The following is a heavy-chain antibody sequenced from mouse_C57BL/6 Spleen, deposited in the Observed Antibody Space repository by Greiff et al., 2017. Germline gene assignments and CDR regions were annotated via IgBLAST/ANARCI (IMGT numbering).Heavy chain of an antibody. Sequence: EVQLQQSGAELVRPGSSVKMSCKTSGYTFTSYGINWVKQRPGQGLEWIGYIYIGNGYTEYNEKFKGKATLTSDTSSSTAYMQLSSLTSEDSAIXFCALTTVVAKGYWYFDVWGTGTTVTVSS. CDR2: IYIGNGYT. CDR1: GYTFTSYG. V-gene: IGHV1-58*01. D-gene: IGHD1-1*01. J-gene: IGHJ1*03. CDR3: ALTTVVAKGYWYFDV.